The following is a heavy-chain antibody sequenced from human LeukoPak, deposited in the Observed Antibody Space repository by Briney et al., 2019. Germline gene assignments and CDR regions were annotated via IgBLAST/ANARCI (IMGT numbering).Heavy chain of an antibody. Sequence: SETLSLTCTVSGYSISSGYYWGWIRQPPGKGLEWIGSIYHSGSTYYNPSLKSRVPISVDTSKNQFSLKLSSVTAADTAVYYCARGTGTTYYYYYMDVWGKGTTVTVSS. CDR3: ARGTGTTYYYYYMDV. D-gene: IGHD1-1*01. CDR2: IYHSGST. CDR1: GYSISSGYY. V-gene: IGHV4-38-2*02. J-gene: IGHJ6*03.